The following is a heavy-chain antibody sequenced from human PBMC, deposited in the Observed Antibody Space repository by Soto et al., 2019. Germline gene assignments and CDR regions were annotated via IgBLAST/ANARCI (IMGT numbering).Heavy chain of an antibody. D-gene: IGHD3-22*01. Sequence: EASVKVSCKASGGTFSSYAISWVRQAPGQGLEWMGGIIPIFGTANYAQKFQGRVTITADESTSTAYMELSSLRSEDTAVYYCAKMGYDSSGYYSDDIDYWGQGTLVTVSS. V-gene: IGHV1-69*13. CDR1: GGTFSSYA. J-gene: IGHJ4*02. CDR3: AKMGYDSSGYYSDDIDY. CDR2: IIPIFGTA.